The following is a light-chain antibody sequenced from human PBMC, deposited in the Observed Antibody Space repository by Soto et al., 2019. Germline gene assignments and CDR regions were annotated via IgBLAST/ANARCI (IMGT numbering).Light chain of an antibody. CDR1: QTIRNY. J-gene: IGKJ4*01. CDR3: QQSYSPPR. V-gene: IGKV1-39*01. Sequence: DIHMTQSPSPLSASVGHIFTITCRASQTIRNYLNWYQQKPGEAPKLLIYAASRLQSGVPSRFSGSGSGTDFTLTINPLKPEDTATYYCQQSYSPPRFGGGTKVDIK. CDR2: AAS.